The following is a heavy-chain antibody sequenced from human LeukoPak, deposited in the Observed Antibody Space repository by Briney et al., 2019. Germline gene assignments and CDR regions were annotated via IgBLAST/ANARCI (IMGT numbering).Heavy chain of an antibody. Sequence: ASVKVSCKASGYTFTSYGISWVRQAPGQGLEWMGWISAYNGNTNYAQKRQGRVTMTTDTSTSTAYLDLRSLRSDDTAVYYCARHNPVGEYQLLYLPFSAFDYWGQGTLLTVSS. CDR1: GYTFTSYG. V-gene: IGHV1-18*01. J-gene: IGHJ4*02. D-gene: IGHD2-2*02. CDR2: ISAYNGNT. CDR3: ARHNPVGEYQLLYLPFSAFDY.